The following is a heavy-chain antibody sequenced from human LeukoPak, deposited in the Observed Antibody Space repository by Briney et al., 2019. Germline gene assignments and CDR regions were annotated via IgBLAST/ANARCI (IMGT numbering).Heavy chain of an antibody. V-gene: IGHV3-30*02. D-gene: IGHD3-10*01. Sequence: PGGSLRLSCAASGFTFSSYGMHWVRQAQGKGLEWVAFIRYDGSNKYYADSVRGRFTISRDNSKNTQYLQMNSLRAEDTAVYYCAKDLTYYYGSGKSSWGQGTLVTVSS. J-gene: IGHJ4*02. CDR2: IRYDGSNK. CDR1: GFTFSSYG. CDR3: AKDLTYYYGSGKSS.